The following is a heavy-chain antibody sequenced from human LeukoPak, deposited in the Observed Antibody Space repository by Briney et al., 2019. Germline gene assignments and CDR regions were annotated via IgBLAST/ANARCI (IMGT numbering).Heavy chain of an antibody. Sequence: PGGSLRLSCTASAFAFTRHGIHWVRQAPGKGLEWVAVISHDVKTTYYADSAKGRFTISRDNSRNTVFLQMNRLRPEDTAVYYCVKEAYYGWGSSPTFYFDYWGQGTRVTVSS. CDR2: ISHDVKTT. V-gene: IGHV3-30*18. CDR3: VKEAYYGWGSSPTFYFDY. J-gene: IGHJ4*02. CDR1: AFAFTRHG. D-gene: IGHD3-10*01.